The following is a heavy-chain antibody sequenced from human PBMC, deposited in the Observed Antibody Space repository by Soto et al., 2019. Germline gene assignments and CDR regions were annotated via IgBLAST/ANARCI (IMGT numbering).Heavy chain of an antibody. CDR2: MNPNSGNT. V-gene: IGHV1-8*01. CDR1: GYTFTSYD. D-gene: IGHD3-22*01. Sequence: GASVKVSCKASGYTFTSYDINWVRQATGQGLEWMGWMNPNSGNTGYAQKFQGRVTMTRNTSISTAYMELSSLRSEDTAVYYCARGGYYDFSGYLGYYYYGMDVWGQGTTVTVSS. J-gene: IGHJ6*02. CDR3: ARGGYYDFSGYLGYYYYGMDV.